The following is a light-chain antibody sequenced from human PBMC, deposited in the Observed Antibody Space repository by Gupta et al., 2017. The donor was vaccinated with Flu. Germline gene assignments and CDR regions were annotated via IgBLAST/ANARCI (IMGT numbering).Light chain of an antibody. V-gene: IGKV4-1*01. CDR1: QSVLYNSNNKNY. CDR3: QQYYSIPIT. Sequence: SLGERATINCKSSQSVLYNSNNKNYLAWYQQKPGQSPKVLIYWASTRESGVPDRFSGSGSGTDFTLTISSLQAEDVAVYYCQQYYSIPITFGQGTKLEIK. CDR2: WAS. J-gene: IGKJ2*01.